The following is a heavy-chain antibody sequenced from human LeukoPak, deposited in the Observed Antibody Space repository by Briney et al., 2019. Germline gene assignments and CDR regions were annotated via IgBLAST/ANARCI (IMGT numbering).Heavy chain of an antibody. V-gene: IGHV3-9*01. CDR3: AKDPSRDYEGST. CDR1: GLTFHDTA. D-gene: IGHD4-17*01. CDR2: IGWNSGSI. Sequence: PGRSLRLSCTASGLTFHDTAMHWVRQRPGQGLEWVSGIGWNSGSIGYADSVKGRFTISRDNAKNALYLQMNSLRTEDTAFYFCAKDPSRDYEGSTWGQGTLVTVSS. J-gene: IGHJ4*02.